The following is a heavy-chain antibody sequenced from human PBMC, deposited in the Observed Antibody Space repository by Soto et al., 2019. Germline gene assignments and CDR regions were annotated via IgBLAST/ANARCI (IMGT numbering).Heavy chain of an antibody. Sequence: VQLLESGGRLVQPGGSLRLSCAASGFTFSSYAMSWVRQAPGKGLEWVSVISGSGDNTYYADSVKGRFTISRDNSKDTLYLQVSSLRDEDTAVYYCAKAAAAAHYYYYDIDVWGQGTTVTVSS. CDR3: AKAAAAAHYYYYDIDV. CDR1: GFTFSSYA. J-gene: IGHJ6*02. CDR2: ISGSGDNT. D-gene: IGHD6-13*01. V-gene: IGHV3-23*01.